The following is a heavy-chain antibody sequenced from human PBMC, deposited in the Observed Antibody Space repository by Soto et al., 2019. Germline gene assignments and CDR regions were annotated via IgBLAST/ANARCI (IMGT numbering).Heavy chain of an antibody. D-gene: IGHD1-1*01. CDR1: GFTFSSAW. Sequence: GFTFSSAWMNWVRQTPGKGLEWVGRIKSKINGGTIDYAAPVKGRFTISRDDSTNTLFLEMNSLETEDTAIYYCARCPTVDRSNWPLNFDYWGQGTLVTVSS. CDR3: ARCPTVDRSNWPLNFDY. J-gene: IGHJ4*02. V-gene: IGHV3-15*07. CDR2: IKSKINGGTI.